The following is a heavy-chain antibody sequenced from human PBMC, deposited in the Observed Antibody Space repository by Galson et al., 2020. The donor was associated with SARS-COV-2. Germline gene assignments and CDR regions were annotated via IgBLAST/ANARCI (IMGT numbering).Heavy chain of an antibody. D-gene: IGHD1-1*01. J-gene: IGHJ4*02. CDR2: INTDNGNT. CDR3: ARGVHPSQGGNQFDC. CDR1: GYTFSSHG. V-gene: IGHV1-18*01. Sequence: ASVKVSCRASGYTFSSHGINWVRQVPGQGLEWMGWINTDNGNTNYAQKFQDRVTMTTDTSTNTVYLDLKSLRSDDTALYYCARGVHPSQGGNQFDCWGQGTRVTVSS.